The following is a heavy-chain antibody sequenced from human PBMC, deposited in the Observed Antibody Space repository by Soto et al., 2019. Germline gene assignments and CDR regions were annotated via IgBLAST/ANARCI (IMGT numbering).Heavy chain of an antibody. CDR3: ATTSGQYSSACQKLDV. CDR2: INPYNGAT. Sequence: QVQLVQSGAEVKKPGASVKVSCKASGYTFTDYHVHWVRQAPGQGLEWMGWINPYNGATNYAQKFQGRVSLTRDTSISTAHLELNSLKSDDTAMYYCATTSGQYSSACQKLDVWGQGTMVTVSS. CDR1: GYTFTDYH. V-gene: IGHV1-2*02. J-gene: IGHJ6*02. D-gene: IGHD6-19*01.